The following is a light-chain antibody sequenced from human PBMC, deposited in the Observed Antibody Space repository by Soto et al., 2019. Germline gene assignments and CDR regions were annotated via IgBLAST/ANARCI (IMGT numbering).Light chain of an antibody. Sequence: DIQMTQSPSSLSASVGDRVIITCRASQSISSYLNWYQQKPGKAPKLLIYAASSLQSGVTSRFSGSGSGTDFSLTISSLQPEDFATYYCQQSFSTLITFGRGTRLEIK. CDR1: QSISSY. J-gene: IGKJ5*01. V-gene: IGKV1-39*01. CDR2: AAS. CDR3: QQSFSTLIT.